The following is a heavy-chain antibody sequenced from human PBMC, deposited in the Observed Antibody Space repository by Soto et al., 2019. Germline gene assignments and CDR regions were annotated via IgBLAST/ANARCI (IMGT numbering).Heavy chain of an antibody. Sequence: SETLSLTCTVSGGSISSYFWSWIRQPPGKGLEWIGYIYYSGSTNYNPSLKSRVTISVDTSKNQFSLKLSSVTAADTAVYYCARDHLSSSWFDSWGQGTLVTVSS. J-gene: IGHJ5*01. V-gene: IGHV4-59*01. D-gene: IGHD2-2*01. CDR3: ARDHLSSSWFDS. CDR1: GGSISSYF. CDR2: IYYSGST.